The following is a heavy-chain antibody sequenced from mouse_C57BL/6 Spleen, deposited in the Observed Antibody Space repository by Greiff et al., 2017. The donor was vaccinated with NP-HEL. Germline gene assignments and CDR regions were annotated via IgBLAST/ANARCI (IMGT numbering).Heavy chain of an antibody. Sequence: VQLQQPGAELVKPGASVKMSCKASGYTFTSYWITWVKQRPGQGLEWIGDIYPGSGSTNYNEKFKSKATLTVDTSSSTAYMQLISLTSEDSAVYYCARYYGNYLYAMDYWGQGTSVTVSS. J-gene: IGHJ4*01. V-gene: IGHV1-55*01. D-gene: IGHD2-1*01. CDR1: GYTFTSYW. CDR2: IYPGSGST. CDR3: ARYYGNYLYAMDY.